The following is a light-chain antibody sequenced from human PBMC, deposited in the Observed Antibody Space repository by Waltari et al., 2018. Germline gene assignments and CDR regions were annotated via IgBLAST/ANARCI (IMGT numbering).Light chain of an antibody. CDR2: EVS. CDR3: SSYAGNNKLV. J-gene: IGLJ2*01. Sequence: QSALTQPPSASGSPGQSVAIPCPGTTSDVGAYAYVPWYQQHPGKAPKLIIYEVSKRPSGVPGRFSGSKSGNTASLTVSGLRAEDEADYHCSSYAGNNKLVFGGGTKLTVL. V-gene: IGLV2-8*01. CDR1: TSDVGAYAY.